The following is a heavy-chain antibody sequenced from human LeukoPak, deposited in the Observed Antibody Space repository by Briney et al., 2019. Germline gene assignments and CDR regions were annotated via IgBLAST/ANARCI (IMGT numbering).Heavy chain of an antibody. CDR2: IYYSGST. CDR1: GGSVSSGSYY. Sequence: KPSETLSLTCTVSGGSVSSGSYYWSWIRQPPGKGLEWVGYIYYSGSTNYNPSLKSRVTISVDTSKKQFSLKLSSVTAADTAVYYCARFWDSRDWYFDLWGRGALVTVSS. CDR3: ARFWDSRDWYFDL. J-gene: IGHJ2*01. V-gene: IGHV4-61*01. D-gene: IGHD1-26*01.